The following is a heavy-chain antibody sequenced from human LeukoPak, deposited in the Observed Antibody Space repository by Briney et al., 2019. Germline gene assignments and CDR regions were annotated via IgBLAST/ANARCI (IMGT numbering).Heavy chain of an antibody. J-gene: IGHJ4*02. V-gene: IGHV3-15*01. D-gene: IGHD6-19*01. CDR3: ITGGGSGWYLEY. CDR2: IKSKTDGGTT. Sequence: GGSPRLSCAASGFTFSNAWMSWVRQAPGKGLEWVGRIKSKTDGGTTDCAASVKGRFTISRDDSKNTLYLQMNSLKTEDTAVYYCITGGGSGWYLEYWGQGTLVTVSS. CDR1: GFTFSNAW.